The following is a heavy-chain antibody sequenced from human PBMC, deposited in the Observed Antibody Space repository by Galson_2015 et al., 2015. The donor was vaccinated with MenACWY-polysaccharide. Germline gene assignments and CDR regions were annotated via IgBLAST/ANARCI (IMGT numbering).Heavy chain of an antibody. CDR1: GFTFSNYW. D-gene: IGHD1-1*01. CDR2: IKQDGSGT. V-gene: IGHV3-7*01. CDR3: ARDLEINCSHNACYFAY. Sequence: SLRLSCAASGFTFSNYWMSWVRQVPGKGPEWVSSIKQDGSGTYYVDSVRGRFTISRDNAKISLFLQMNSLRVEDTAVYYCARDLEINCSHNACYFAYWGQGTLVTVSS. J-gene: IGHJ4*02.